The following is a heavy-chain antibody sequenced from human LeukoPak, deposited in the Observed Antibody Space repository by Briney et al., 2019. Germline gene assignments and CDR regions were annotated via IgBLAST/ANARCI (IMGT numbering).Heavy chain of an antibody. CDR1: GFTFGDYA. CDR3: SSTVVTRRFDY. J-gene: IGHJ4*02. D-gene: IGHD4-23*01. CDR2: IRSKAYGGTT. V-gene: IGHV3-49*03. Sequence: GGSLRLSCTASGFTFGDYAMSWIRQAPGKGLEWVGFIRSKAYGGTTEYAASVKGRFTISRDDSKSIAYLQMNSLKTEDTAVYYCSSTVVTRRFDYWGQGTLVTVSS.